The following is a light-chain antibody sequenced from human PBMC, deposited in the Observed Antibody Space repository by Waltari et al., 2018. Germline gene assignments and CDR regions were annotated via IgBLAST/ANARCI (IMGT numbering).Light chain of an antibody. J-gene: IGLJ2*01. V-gene: IGLV2-14*03. CDR3: SSYTSINTLVV. CDR2: DVT. Sequence: QSALTQPASVSGSPDPSITISCTGTTSDVGSYNYVPWYQQHPGKAPKLMIYDVTNRPSGVSNRFSGSKSGNTASLTISGLQAEDEADYYCSSYTSINTLVVFGGGTKLTVL. CDR1: TSDVGSYNY.